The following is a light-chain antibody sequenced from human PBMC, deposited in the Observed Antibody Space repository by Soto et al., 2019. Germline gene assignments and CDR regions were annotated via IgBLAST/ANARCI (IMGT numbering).Light chain of an antibody. V-gene: IGKV1-5*01. J-gene: IGKJ1*01. CDR3: QQYNTYPET. CDR1: QTISSW. Sequence: DIQMTQSPSTLSGSVGDRVTITCRASQTISSWLAWYQQKPGKAPKLLIYAASSLQSGVPPRFSGSGSGTEFTLTITSLQPDDFATYYCQQYNTYPETFGQGTKVDIK. CDR2: AAS.